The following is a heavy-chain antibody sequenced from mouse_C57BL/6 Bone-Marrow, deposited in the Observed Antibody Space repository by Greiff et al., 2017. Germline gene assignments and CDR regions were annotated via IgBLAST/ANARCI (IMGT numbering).Heavy chain of an antibody. D-gene: IGHD1-1*01. J-gene: IGHJ1*03. Sequence: QVQLQQSGAELARPGASVKLSCKASGYTFTSYGISWVKQRTGQGLEWIGEIYPRSGNTYYNEKFKGKATLTADKSSSTAYMGLRSLTSEDSAVYFCARGGTVVAPYWYVDVWGTGTTVTVSS. CDR1: GYTFTSYG. CDR3: ARGGTVVAPYWYVDV. V-gene: IGHV1-81*01. CDR2: IYPRSGNT.